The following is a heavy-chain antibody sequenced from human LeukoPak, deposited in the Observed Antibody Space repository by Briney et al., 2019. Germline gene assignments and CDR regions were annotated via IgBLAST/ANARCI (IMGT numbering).Heavy chain of an antibody. CDR1: GGSISSGDYY. CDR2: IYYGGST. D-gene: IGHD4-23*01. V-gene: IGHV4-30-4*08. J-gene: IGHJ6*02. CDR3: ARITTVVRRSYYYYGMDV. Sequence: SQTLSLTCTVSGGSISSGDYYWSWIRQPPGKGLEWIGYIYYGGSTYYNPSLKSRVTISVDKSKNQFSLKLSSVTAADTAVYYCARITTVVRRSYYYYGMDVWGQGTTVTVSS.